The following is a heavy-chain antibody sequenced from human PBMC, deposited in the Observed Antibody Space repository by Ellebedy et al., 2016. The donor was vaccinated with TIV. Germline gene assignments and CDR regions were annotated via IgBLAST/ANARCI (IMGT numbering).Heavy chain of an antibody. Sequence: PGGSLRLSCVASGFTFSNFAMNWVRQAPGKGLEWVSGIGAGGDTTYYADSVKGRLTMSRDNSQNTLYLQMNSLRADDTAVYYCARGLSSSRWHYCDYWGQGTLVTVSS. D-gene: IGHD2-2*01. CDR1: GFTFSNFA. CDR3: ARGLSSSRWHYCDY. J-gene: IGHJ4*02. CDR2: IGAGGDTT. V-gene: IGHV3-23*01.